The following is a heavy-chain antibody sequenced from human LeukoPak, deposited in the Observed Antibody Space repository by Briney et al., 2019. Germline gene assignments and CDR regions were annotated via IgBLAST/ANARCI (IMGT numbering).Heavy chain of an antibody. CDR1: GFTFSGSA. J-gene: IGHJ4*02. D-gene: IGHD4-17*01. CDR3: TSHDYGDYTPFDY. V-gene: IGHV3-73*01. Sequence: QPGGSLRLSCAASGFTFSGSAMHWVRQASGKGLEWVGRIRSKANSYATAYAASVKGRFTISRDDSRNTAYLQMNSLKTEDTAVYYCTSHDYGDYTPFDYWGQGTLVTVSS. CDR2: IRSKANSYAT.